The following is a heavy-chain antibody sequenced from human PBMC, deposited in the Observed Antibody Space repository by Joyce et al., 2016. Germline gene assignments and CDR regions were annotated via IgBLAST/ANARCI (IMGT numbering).Heavy chain of an antibody. Sequence: QVQLQQWGAGLLKTSETLSLTCAVYSGPFSGFFWSWVRQPPGKGLEWIGDITNSGATHYNPSLKSRLNMSVDTSRKEFSLKLSSVTVADTAIYYIASSQWLAPLMYWGQGTPVTVSS. V-gene: IGHV4-34*02. CDR1: SGPFSGFF. J-gene: IGHJ4*02. D-gene: IGHD6-19*01. CDR2: ITNSGAT. CDR3: ASSQWLAPLMY.